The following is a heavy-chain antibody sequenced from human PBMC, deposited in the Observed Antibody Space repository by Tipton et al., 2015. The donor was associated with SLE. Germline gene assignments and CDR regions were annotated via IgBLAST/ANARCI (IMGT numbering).Heavy chain of an antibody. CDR1: GGSISSYY. D-gene: IGHD1-1*01. CDR2: IYYSGST. Sequence: TLSLTCTVSGGSISSYYWSWIRQPPGKGLEWIGYIYYSGSTNYNPSLKSRVTISVDTSKNQFSLKLSSVTAAGTAVYYCARVGSRLGYFQHWGQGTLVTVSS. V-gene: IGHV4-59*01. CDR3: ARVGSRLGYFQH. J-gene: IGHJ1*01.